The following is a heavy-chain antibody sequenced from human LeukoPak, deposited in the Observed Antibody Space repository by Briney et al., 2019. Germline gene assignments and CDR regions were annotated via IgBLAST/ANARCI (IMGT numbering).Heavy chain of an antibody. Sequence: GGSLRLSCAASGFTFNSYWMSWVRQAPGKGLEWVSGISDSGGSTYYADSVKGRFTISRDNSKNTLYLQMNSLRAEDTAVYYCAKYHSGYFDYWGQATLVTVSS. CDR1: GFTFNSYW. D-gene: IGHD3-22*01. CDR2: ISDSGGST. V-gene: IGHV3-23*01. J-gene: IGHJ4*02. CDR3: AKYHSGYFDY.